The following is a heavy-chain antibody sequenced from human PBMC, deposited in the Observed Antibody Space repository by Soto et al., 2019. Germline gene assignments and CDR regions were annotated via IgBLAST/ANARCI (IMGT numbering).Heavy chain of an antibody. D-gene: IGHD1-26*01. Sequence: SETLSLTCTVPGGSISSSSYYWGWIRQPPGKGLEWIGSIYYSGSTYYNPSLKSRVTISVDTSKNQFSLKLSSVTAADTAVYYCARTDQYSGGWFDPWGQGTLVTVSS. V-gene: IGHV4-39*01. J-gene: IGHJ5*02. CDR2: IYYSGST. CDR3: ARTDQYSGGWFDP. CDR1: GGSISSSSYY.